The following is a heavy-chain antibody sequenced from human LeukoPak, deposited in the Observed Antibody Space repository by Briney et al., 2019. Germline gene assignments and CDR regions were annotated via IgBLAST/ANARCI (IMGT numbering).Heavy chain of an antibody. J-gene: IGHJ4*02. D-gene: IGHD3-10*01. CDR1: GYTFTSYG. V-gene: IGHV1-18*01. Sequence: ASVKVSCKAFGYTFTSYGISWVRQAPGQGLEWMGWISAYNGNTNYAQKLQGRVTMTTDTSTSTAYMELRSLRSDDTAVYYCGRALLGGSDIYTPFSYWGQGTLVTVSS. CDR2: ISAYNGNT. CDR3: GRALLGGSDIYTPFSY.